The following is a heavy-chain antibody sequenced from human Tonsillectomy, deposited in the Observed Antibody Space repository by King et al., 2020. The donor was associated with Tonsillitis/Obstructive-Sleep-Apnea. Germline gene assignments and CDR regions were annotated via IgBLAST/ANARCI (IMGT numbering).Heavy chain of an antibody. CDR2: ISYDGSNK. J-gene: IGHJ4*02. CDR1: GFTFSSYA. CDR3: ARGLSSGWYDYFDY. Sequence: QLVQSGGGVVQPGRSLRLSCAASGFTFSSYAMHWVRQAPGKGLEWVAVISYDGSNKYYADSVKGRFTISRDNSKNTLYLQMNSLGAEDTAVYYCARGLSSGWYDYFDYWGQGTLVTVSS. V-gene: IGHV3-30*04. D-gene: IGHD6-19*01.